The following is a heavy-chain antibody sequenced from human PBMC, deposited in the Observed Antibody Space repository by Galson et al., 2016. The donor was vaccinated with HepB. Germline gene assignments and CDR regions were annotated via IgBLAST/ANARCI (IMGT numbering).Heavy chain of an antibody. J-gene: IGHJ4*02. V-gene: IGHV3-23*01. Sequence: SLRLSCAVSGFTLRNYAMTWVRQVPGKGLEWVSGITGSGTTTYYADSVKGRFTVSRDNSKNTLHLEMNSLRAEDTAIYFCAKQPREGANYDPFFDYRGQGTLVTVSS. CDR2: ITGSGTTT. CDR3: AKQPREGANYDPFFDY. D-gene: IGHD3-3*01. CDR1: GFTLRNYA.